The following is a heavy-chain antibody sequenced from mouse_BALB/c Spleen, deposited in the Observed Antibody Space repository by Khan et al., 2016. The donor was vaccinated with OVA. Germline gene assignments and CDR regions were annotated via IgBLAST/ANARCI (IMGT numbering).Heavy chain of an antibody. CDR1: GYSITSDYA. V-gene: IGHV3-2*02. D-gene: IGHD1-1*02. J-gene: IGHJ2*01. CDR3: ASMILSYYGSNFGGYYFDY. Sequence: EVQLQESGPGLVKPSQSLSLTCTVTGYSITSDYAWNWIRQFPGNKLEWMGYISYSGDTAYNPSLKSRISITRDTSKNQFFLQLNSVTTEDTATXYCASMILSYYGSNFGGYYFDYWSQGTTLTVSS. CDR2: ISYSGDT.